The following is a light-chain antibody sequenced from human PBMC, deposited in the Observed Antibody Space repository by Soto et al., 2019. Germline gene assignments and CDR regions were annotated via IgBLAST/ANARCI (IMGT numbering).Light chain of an antibody. CDR3: QQYNSYWT. J-gene: IGKJ1*01. Sequence: DIQMTQSPSTLSASVGDRVTITCRASQSISTWLAWYQQKPGKAPKLLIYDASSLESGVPSRFSDSGSGTEFTLTISSLQPDDFATYHCQQYNSYWTFGQGTKVEIK. CDR2: DAS. CDR1: QSISTW. V-gene: IGKV1-5*01.